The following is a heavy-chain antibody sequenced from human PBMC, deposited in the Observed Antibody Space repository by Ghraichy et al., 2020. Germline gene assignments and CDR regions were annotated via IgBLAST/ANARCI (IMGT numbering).Heavy chain of an antibody. Sequence: GGSLRLSCAASGFTFDDYAMHWVRQAPGKGLEWVSLISGDGGSTYYADSVKGRFTISRDNSKNSLYLQMNSLRTEDTVLYYCAKDIGGAATVSDAFDIWGQGTMVTVSS. CDR1: GFTFDDYA. D-gene: IGHD2-15*01. J-gene: IGHJ3*02. CDR3: AKDIGGAATVSDAFDI. CDR2: ISGDGGST. V-gene: IGHV3-43*02.